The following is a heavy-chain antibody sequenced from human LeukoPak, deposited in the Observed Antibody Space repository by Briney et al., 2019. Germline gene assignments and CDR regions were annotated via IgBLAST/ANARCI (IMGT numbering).Heavy chain of an antibody. CDR1: GFTFSSYA. Sequence: GGSLRLSCAASGFTFSSYAMHWVRQAPGKGLEWVAVISYDGSNKYYADSVKGRFTISRDNSKNTLCLQMNSLRAEDTAVYYCARAAVIVGASYFDYWGQGTLVTVSS. J-gene: IGHJ4*02. CDR3: ARAAVIVGASYFDY. CDR2: ISYDGSNK. D-gene: IGHD1-26*01. V-gene: IGHV3-30-3*01.